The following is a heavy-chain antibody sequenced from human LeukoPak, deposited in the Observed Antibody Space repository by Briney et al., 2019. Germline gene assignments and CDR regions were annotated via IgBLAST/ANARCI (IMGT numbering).Heavy chain of an antibody. CDR3: AKETTYNIFSPFDY. Sequence: GESLRLSCAASGFTFSSFAMSWVRQAPGKGLEWVSGISGSSTSTYDGDSVKGRFTITRDNSRNTLYLQISSLRADDTAVYYCAKETTYNIFSPFDYWGQGTLVTVSS. CDR1: GFTFSSFA. J-gene: IGHJ4*02. D-gene: IGHD2/OR15-2a*01. V-gene: IGHV3-23*01. CDR2: ISGSSTST.